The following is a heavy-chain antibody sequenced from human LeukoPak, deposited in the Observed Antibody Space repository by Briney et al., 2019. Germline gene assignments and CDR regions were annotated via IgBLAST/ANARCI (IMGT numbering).Heavy chain of an antibody. CDR2: IYHSGST. D-gene: IGHD5-18*01. CDR3: ARGTQLWLPTNWFDP. CDR1: GGSVSSGSYY. Sequence: SETLFLTCTVSGGSVSSGSYYWTWIRQPPGKGLEWIGYIYHSGSTNYSPSLKSRVTISVDTSKNQFSLKLSSVTAADTAVYYCARGTQLWLPTNWFDPWGQGTLVTVSS. J-gene: IGHJ5*02. V-gene: IGHV4-61*01.